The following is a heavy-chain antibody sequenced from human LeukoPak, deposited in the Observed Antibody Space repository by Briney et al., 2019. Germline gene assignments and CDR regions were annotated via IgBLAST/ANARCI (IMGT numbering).Heavy chain of an antibody. J-gene: IGHJ4*02. CDR3: AGVGNGGYGGFDY. Sequence: PSETLSLTCTVSSGSISSGDYYWSWLRQPPGKGLEWIGYISSSGTTYYNPSLRSRITISVDSSKSQFSLNLSSVTASDTAVYYCAGVGNGGYGGFDYWGQGTLVTVSS. V-gene: IGHV4-30-4*01. CDR2: ISSSGTT. D-gene: IGHD5-12*01. CDR1: SGSISSGDYY.